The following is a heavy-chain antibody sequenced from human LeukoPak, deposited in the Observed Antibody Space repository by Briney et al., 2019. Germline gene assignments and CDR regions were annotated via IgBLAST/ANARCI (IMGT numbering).Heavy chain of an antibody. CDR3: ARDPPAMSHFDY. V-gene: IGHV4-59*12. J-gene: IGHJ4*02. CDR1: GGSISSYY. Sequence: SETLSLTCTVSGGSISSYYWSWIRQPPGKGLEWIGYIYYSGSTNYNPSLKSRVTISVDTSKNQFSLKLRSVTAADTAVYYCARDPPAMSHFDYWGQGTLVTVSS. CDR2: IYYSGST. D-gene: IGHD2-2*01.